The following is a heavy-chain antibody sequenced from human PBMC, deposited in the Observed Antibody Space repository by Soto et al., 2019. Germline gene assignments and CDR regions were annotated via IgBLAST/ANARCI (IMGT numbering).Heavy chain of an antibody. J-gene: IGHJ3*02. CDR3: ARDEDVVVVAAKLFAFDI. D-gene: IGHD2-15*01. Sequence: SVKVSCKASGGTFSSYAISWVRQAPGQGLEWMGGIIPIFGTANYAQKFQGRVTITADESTSTAYMELSSLRSEDTAVYYSARDEDVVVVAAKLFAFDIWGQGTMVTVSS. CDR2: IIPIFGTA. V-gene: IGHV1-69*13. CDR1: GGTFSSYA.